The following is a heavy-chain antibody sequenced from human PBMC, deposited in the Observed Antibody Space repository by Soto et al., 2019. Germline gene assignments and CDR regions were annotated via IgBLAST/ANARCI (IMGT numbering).Heavy chain of an antibody. V-gene: IGHV3-23*01. Sequence: EVPLLESGGGLVQPGGSLRLSCAASGFTFSSYTMSWVRQGPGKGLAWVSGISSSGGSTVYADSVKGRFTISRDNFKNTLYLQMNSLRAEDTAVYYCAKGWGDYWGQGTPVTVSS. CDR2: ISSSGGST. D-gene: IGHD7-27*01. CDR1: GFTFSSYT. CDR3: AKGWGDY. J-gene: IGHJ4*02.